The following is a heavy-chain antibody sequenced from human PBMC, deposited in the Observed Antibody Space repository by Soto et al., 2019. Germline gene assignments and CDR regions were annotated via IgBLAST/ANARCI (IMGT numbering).Heavy chain of an antibody. D-gene: IGHD3-16*01. J-gene: IGHJ4*02. V-gene: IGHV3-23*01. CDR3: AKGLRLGSDY. CDR1: GLTFSDHA. Sequence: GGSLRLSCVASGLTFSDHAMSWVRQAPGKGPEWVSAISGAADITYYAGSVKGRFTISRDNSKNTVYLQMNSLRADDTAVYYCAKGLRLGSDYWGQGALVTVSS. CDR2: ISGAADIT.